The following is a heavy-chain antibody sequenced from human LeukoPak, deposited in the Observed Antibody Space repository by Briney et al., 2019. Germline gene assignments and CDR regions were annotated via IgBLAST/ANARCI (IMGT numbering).Heavy chain of an antibody. CDR3: ASRRVEAGLKYFQY. CDR1: GFTFSRNL. J-gene: IGHJ1*01. Sequence: QTGGSLRLSCTASGFTFSRNLMAWVRQAPGKGLEWVATIKEDGTDKYYVDSVKGRFTISRDNAKNSLYLQLNSLRAEDTAVYYCASRRVEAGLKYFQYWGQGTLVTVSS. CDR2: IKEDGTDK. V-gene: IGHV3-7*01. D-gene: IGHD6-13*01.